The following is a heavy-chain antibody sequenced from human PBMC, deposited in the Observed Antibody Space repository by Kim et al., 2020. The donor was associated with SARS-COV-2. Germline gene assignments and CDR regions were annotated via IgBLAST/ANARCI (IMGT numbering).Heavy chain of an antibody. J-gene: IGHJ5*02. D-gene: IGHD3-10*01. CDR2: TTNDESVT. V-gene: IGHV3-74*01. CDR1: GFTFNSYW. Sequence: GGSLRLSCATSGFTFNSYWMHWFRQAPGEGLVWVARTTNDESVTHYADSVKGRFTISRDNAKDTVYLEMSSLTPEDTAVYYCARIRFGVFVPWGQGTLV. CDR3: ARIRFGVFVP.